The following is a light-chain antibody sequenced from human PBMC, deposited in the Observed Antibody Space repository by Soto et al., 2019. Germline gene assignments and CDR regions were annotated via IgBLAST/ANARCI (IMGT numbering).Light chain of an antibody. V-gene: IGKV4-1*01. J-gene: IGKJ5*01. Sequence: DIALTQSPDSLALSLGERATMNCKSSQSVLYSSYNKSYLAWYQVKPGRPPKLLFSWASTRESGVPDRFSGSGSRTDFTLTISSLQAEDVAVYYCQQYYSTLITFGQGTRLEIK. CDR2: WAS. CDR1: QSVLYSSYNKSY. CDR3: QQYYSTLIT.